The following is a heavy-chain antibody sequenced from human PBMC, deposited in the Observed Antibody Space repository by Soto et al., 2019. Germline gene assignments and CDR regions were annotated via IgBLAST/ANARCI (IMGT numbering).Heavy chain of an antibody. J-gene: IGHJ5*02. CDR2: FDPEDGET. V-gene: IGHV1-24*01. D-gene: IGHD2-2*02. Sequence: ASVKVSCKVSGYTLTELSMHWVRQAPGKGLEWMGGFDPEDGETIYAQKFQGRVTMTEDTSTDTAYMELSSLRSEDTAVYYCATTRYCSSNSCYTVNGFDPWGQGTPVTVSS. CDR3: ATTRYCSSNSCYTVNGFDP. CDR1: GYTLTELS.